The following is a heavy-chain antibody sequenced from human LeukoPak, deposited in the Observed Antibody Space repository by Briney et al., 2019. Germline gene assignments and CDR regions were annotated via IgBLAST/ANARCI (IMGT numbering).Heavy chain of an antibody. CDR1: GFTFSSYA. CDR2: ISYDGSNK. V-gene: IGHV3-30-3*01. CDR3: AKDQRTGYYDILTSFDY. Sequence: QSGGSLRLSCAASGFTFSSYAMHWVRQAPGKGLEWVAVISYDGSNKYYADSVKGRFTISRDNSKNTLYLQMNSLRAEDTAVYYCAKDQRTGYYDILTSFDYWGQGTLVTVSS. D-gene: IGHD3-9*01. J-gene: IGHJ4*02.